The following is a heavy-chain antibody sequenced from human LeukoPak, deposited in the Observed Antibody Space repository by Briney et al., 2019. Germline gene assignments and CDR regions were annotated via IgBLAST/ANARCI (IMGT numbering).Heavy chain of an antibody. V-gene: IGHV5-51*01. CDR3: VRGGAARQGGLNYYYYMDV. J-gene: IGHJ6*03. Sequence: GESLKISCKGSGYSFTSYGIGWVRQMPGKGLEWMGIIYPGDSYTRYSPSFQGQVTISSDKSISTAYLQWSSLKASDTAMYYCVRGGAARQGGLNYYYYMDVWGKGTTVTVSS. CDR2: IYPGDSYT. D-gene: IGHD6-6*01. CDR1: GYSFTSYG.